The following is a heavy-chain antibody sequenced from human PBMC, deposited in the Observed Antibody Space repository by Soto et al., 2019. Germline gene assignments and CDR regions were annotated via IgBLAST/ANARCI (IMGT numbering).Heavy chain of an antibody. Sequence: SVKVSCKASGGTFSSYAISWVRQAPGQGLEWMGGIIPIFGTANYAQKFQGRVTITADESTSTAYMELSSLRSEDTAVYYCARDDAYYDSSGYYVPLLDYWGQGTLVTVSS. CDR2: IIPIFGTA. CDR3: ARDDAYYDSSGYYVPLLDY. V-gene: IGHV1-69*13. D-gene: IGHD3-22*01. CDR1: GGTFSSYA. J-gene: IGHJ4*02.